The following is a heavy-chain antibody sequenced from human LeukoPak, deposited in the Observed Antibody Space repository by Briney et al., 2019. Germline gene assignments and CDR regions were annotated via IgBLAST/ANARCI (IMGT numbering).Heavy chain of an antibody. CDR1: GYTFTSYY. CDR3: ARDNIVATKIRLLYNWFDP. D-gene: IGHD5-12*01. Sequence: ASVKVSCKASGYTFTSYYMHWVRQAPGQGLEWMGIINPSGGSTSYAQKFQGRVTMTRDMSTSTVYMELSSLRSEDTAVYYCARDNIVATKIRLLYNWFDPWGQGTLVTVSS. CDR2: INPSGGST. J-gene: IGHJ5*02. V-gene: IGHV1-46*01.